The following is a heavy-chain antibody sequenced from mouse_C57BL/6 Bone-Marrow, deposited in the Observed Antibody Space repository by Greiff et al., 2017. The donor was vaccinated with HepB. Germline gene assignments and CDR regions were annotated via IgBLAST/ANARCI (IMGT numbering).Heavy chain of an antibody. D-gene: IGHD2-12*01. J-gene: IGHJ4*01. Sequence: QVHVKQSGAELAKPGASVKLSCKASGYTFTSYWMHWVKQRPGQGLEWIGYINPSSGYTKYNQKFKDKATLTADKSSSTAYMQLSSLTYEDSAVYYCAATTGGYYAMDYWGQGTSVTVSS. CDR1: GYTFTSYW. CDR2: INPSSGYT. CDR3: AATTGGYYAMDY. V-gene: IGHV1-7*01.